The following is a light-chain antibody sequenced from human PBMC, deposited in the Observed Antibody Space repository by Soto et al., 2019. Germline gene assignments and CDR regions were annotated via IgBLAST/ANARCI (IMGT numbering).Light chain of an antibody. V-gene: IGKV3-11*01. Sequence: EVLLTQSPVTLSLSPWEIATLSCRVSQSFRGLLAWYQQKPGQAPRLLIYDAYNRATGIPPRFSGSGSGTDFTLTISSLEPEDSAVYYCQQRHMWPITFGQGARLEIK. J-gene: IGKJ5*01. CDR1: QSFRGL. CDR2: DAY. CDR3: QQRHMWPIT.